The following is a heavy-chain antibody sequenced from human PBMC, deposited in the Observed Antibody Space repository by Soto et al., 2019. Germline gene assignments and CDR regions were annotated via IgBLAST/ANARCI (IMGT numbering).Heavy chain of an antibody. CDR1: GGPLRGYY. Sequence: PSETLSLTCTVSGGPLRGYYWSWIRQPPGKGLEWIGYIYYTGITDYNPSLKSRVTISVDTSKNQFSLKLSSVTAADTAVYYCAREGMAVAGSFDYWGQGTLVTVSS. D-gene: IGHD6-19*01. CDR3: AREGMAVAGSFDY. V-gene: IGHV4-59*01. J-gene: IGHJ4*02. CDR2: IYYTGIT.